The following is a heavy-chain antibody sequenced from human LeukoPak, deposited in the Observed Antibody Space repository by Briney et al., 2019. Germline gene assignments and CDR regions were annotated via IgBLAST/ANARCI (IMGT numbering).Heavy chain of an antibody. CDR1: GGTFTSYA. J-gene: IGHJ5*02. D-gene: IGHD1-26*01. CDR3: ARKLRLGGNWFDP. Sequence: ASVKVTCKTSGGTFTSYAITWVRQAPGQGLEWMGKIIPISGTTNYAQKFQGRVTFTADESTSTAYMELSSLRSEDTALYYCARKLRLGGNWFDPWGQGTLVTVSS. CDR2: IIPISGTT. V-gene: IGHV1-69*13.